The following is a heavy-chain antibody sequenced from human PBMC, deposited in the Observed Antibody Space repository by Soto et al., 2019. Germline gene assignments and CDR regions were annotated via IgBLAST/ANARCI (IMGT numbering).Heavy chain of an antibody. Sequence: ASVKVSCKTSGYAFPHYVINWVRQAPGHGLEWMGFSTHTGNTNYAQNFQGRVVLTTDTSTSTAYMEVTSLGSDDTAVYYCARSGEHPLDYWGQGTTVTVSS. CDR3: ARSGEHPLDY. V-gene: IGHV1-18*01. CDR1: GYAFPHYV. J-gene: IGHJ4*02. CDR2: STHTGNT. D-gene: IGHD1-26*01.